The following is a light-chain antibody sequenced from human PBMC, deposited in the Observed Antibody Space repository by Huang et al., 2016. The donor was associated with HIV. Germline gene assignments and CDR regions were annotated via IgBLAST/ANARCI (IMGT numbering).Light chain of an antibody. V-gene: IGKV3-15*01. CDR1: QGIGNR. CDR3: QQYHEWPRT. J-gene: IGKJ2*01. CDR2: ETF. Sequence: PGERATLSCRTSQGIGNRLAWYQLKPGQAPRLLIYETFIRASDIPARFSGGGSEIDFTLTISGLQSEDSAVYYCQQYHEWPRTFGQGTKVEIK.